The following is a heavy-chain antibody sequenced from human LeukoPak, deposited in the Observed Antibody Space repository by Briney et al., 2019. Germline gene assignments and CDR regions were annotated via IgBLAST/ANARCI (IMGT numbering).Heavy chain of an antibody. V-gene: IGHV3-23*01. D-gene: IGHD5-12*01. J-gene: IGHJ4*01. CDR2: ISGSGGST. CDR1: GFTFSSYA. Sequence: GGSLTLTGAASGFTFSSYAMSWVRQAPGKGLEWVSAISGSGGSTYYADSVKGRFTISRDNSKNTLYPQMNSLRAEDTAVYYCAKVEIYSGYDYGDYSGHGTLVTVSS. CDR3: AKVEIYSGYDYGDY.